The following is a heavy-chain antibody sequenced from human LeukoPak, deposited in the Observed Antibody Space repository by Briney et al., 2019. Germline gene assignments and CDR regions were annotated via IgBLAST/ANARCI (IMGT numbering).Heavy chain of an antibody. Sequence: GGSLRLSCAAPGFTFSSYSMNWVRQAPGKGLEWVSSISSSSSYIYYADSVKGRFTISRDNAKNSLYLQMNSLRVEDTAIYYCAKGRGYCTGGSCYSDYWGQGTLVTVSS. V-gene: IGHV3-21*04. CDR1: GFTFSSYS. J-gene: IGHJ4*02. CDR2: ISSSSSYI. CDR3: AKGRGYCTGGSCYSDY. D-gene: IGHD2-15*01.